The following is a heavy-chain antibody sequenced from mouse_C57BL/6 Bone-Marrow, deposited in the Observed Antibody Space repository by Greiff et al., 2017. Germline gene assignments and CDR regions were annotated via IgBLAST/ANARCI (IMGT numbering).Heavy chain of an antibody. CDR3: AGRDYYGSLFDY. D-gene: IGHD1-1*01. V-gene: IGHV1-64*01. CDR2: IHPNSGST. Sequence: QVQLQQPGAELVKPGASVKLSCKASGYTFTSYWMHWVKQRPGQGLEWIGMIHPNSGSTNYNEKFKSKATLTVAKSSSTAYMQLSSLTSEDSAVYYDAGRDYYGSLFDYWGQGTTLTVSS. J-gene: IGHJ2*01. CDR1: GYTFTSYW.